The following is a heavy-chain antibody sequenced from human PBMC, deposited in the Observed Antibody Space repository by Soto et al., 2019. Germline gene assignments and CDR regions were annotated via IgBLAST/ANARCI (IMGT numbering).Heavy chain of an antibody. CDR2: ISGSGGST. CDR3: AKDGHFYGSGRGYYFDY. Sequence: GGSLRLSCAASGFTFSSYAMSWVRQAPGKGLEWVSAISGSGGSTYYADSVKGRFTISRDNSKNTLYLQMNSLRAEDTAVYYCAKDGHFYGSGRGYYFDYWGQGTLVTVSS. V-gene: IGHV3-23*01. CDR1: GFTFSSYA. J-gene: IGHJ4*02. D-gene: IGHD3-10*01.